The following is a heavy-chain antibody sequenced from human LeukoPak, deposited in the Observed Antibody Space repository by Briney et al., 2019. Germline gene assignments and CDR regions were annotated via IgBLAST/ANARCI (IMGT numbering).Heavy chain of an antibody. D-gene: IGHD2-15*01. CDR3: ARYCSGGSCYSQDAFDI. J-gene: IGHJ3*02. CDR1: GGSISSYY. Sequence: PSETLSLTCTVSGGSISSYYWSWIQQPPGKGLEWIGYIYYSGSTNYNPSLKSRVTISVDTSKNQFSLKLSSVTAADTAVYYCARYCSGGSCYSQDAFDIWGQGTMVTVSS. V-gene: IGHV4-59*01. CDR2: IYYSGST.